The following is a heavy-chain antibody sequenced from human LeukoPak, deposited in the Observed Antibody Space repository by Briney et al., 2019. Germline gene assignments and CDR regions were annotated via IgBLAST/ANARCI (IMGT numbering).Heavy chain of an antibody. D-gene: IGHD6-19*01. Sequence: GGSLRLSCAASGFTVSSNYMSWVRQAPGKGLEWVSVIYSGGSTYYADSVKGRFTISRDNSKNTLYLQMNSLRAEDTAVYYCARGSGYSSGWYQYYWGQGTLVTVSS. V-gene: IGHV3-66*01. J-gene: IGHJ4*02. CDR1: GFTVSSNY. CDR3: ARGSGYSSGWYQYY. CDR2: IYSGGST.